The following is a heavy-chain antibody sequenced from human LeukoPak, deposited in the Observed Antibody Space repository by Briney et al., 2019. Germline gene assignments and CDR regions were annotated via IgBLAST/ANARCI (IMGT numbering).Heavy chain of an antibody. D-gene: IGHD6-13*01. J-gene: IGHJ4*02. CDR3: ARRLEVYSSSWYYFDY. CDR2: INPNSGGT. Sequence: ASVKVSYKASGYTFTGYYMHWVRQAPGQGLEWMGWINPNSGGTSYAQKFQGRVTMTRDTSISTAYMELSRLRSDDTAVYYCARRLEVYSSSWYYFDYWGQGTLVTVSS. CDR1: GYTFTGYY. V-gene: IGHV1-2*02.